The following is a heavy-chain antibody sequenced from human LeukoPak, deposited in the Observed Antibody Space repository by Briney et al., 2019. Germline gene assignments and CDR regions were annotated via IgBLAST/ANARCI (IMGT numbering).Heavy chain of an antibody. CDR1: GGSINSGNYY. CDR2: ISTSGST. V-gene: IGHV4-61*02. D-gene: IGHD5-12*01. CDR3: TRDSSGYDWFYDY. Sequence: SQTLSLTCTVSGGSINSGNYYWSWIRQPAGKGLEWIGRISTSGSTNYNPSLKSRVTMSVDTSKNQFSLMLSSVTAADTAVYYCTRDSSGYDWFYDYWGQGTLVTVSS. J-gene: IGHJ4*02.